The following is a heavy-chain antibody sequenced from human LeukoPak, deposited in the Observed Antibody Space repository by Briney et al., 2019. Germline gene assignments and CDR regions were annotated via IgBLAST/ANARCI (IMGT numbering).Heavy chain of an antibody. D-gene: IGHD4-11*01. CDR2: VNHTGST. Sequence: SETLSLTCTVSDDSITMYYWTWIRQPPGKGLEWIGYVNHTGSTKFNPSLNGRVSISRDTSNNFFSLRLRSVTAADTAVYFCARGRVSSSTWYSTYYYFFYMDFWGKETTVTVSS. V-gene: IGHV4-59*01. CDR1: DDSITMYY. J-gene: IGHJ6*03. CDR3: ARGRVSSSTWYSTYYYFFYMDF.